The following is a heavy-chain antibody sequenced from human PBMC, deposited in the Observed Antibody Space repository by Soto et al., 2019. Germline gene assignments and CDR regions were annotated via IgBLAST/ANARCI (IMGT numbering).Heavy chain of an antibody. CDR1: GGSFSSYY. J-gene: IGHJ6*02. Sequence: QVQLQQWGAGLLKPSETLSLTCAVYGGSFSSYYWSWIRQPPGKGLEWIGEINHSGSTNYNPSLKSRVTISVDTSKNQFSLKLSSVTAADTAVYYCAARGITGTLYYYYCMDVWGQGTTVTVSS. V-gene: IGHV4-34*01. D-gene: IGHD1-7*01. CDR2: INHSGST. CDR3: AARGITGTLYYYYCMDV.